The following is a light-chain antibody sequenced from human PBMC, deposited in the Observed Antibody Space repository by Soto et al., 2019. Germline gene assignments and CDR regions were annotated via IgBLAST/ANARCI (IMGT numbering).Light chain of an antibody. V-gene: IGKV1-5*01. CDR3: QQRSDWPPIT. J-gene: IGKJ5*01. CDR2: ATS. CDR1: QSISSW. Sequence: IPMTPSPSTLSEYVSYRRTIKFRSSQSISSWLAWYQQKPGKAPNLLIFATSTLQSGVPSRFSGSGSGTDFTLTISSLESGDSAIYYCQQRSDWPPITFGQGTRLEI.